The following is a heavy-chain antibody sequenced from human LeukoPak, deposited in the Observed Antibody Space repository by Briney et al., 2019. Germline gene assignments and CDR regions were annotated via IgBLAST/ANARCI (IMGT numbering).Heavy chain of an antibody. D-gene: IGHD3-22*01. CDR1: GGSISSGGYY. V-gene: IGHV4-31*03. J-gene: IGHJ4*02. CDR3: ARAPALYYYDSSGYVDY. CDR2: IYYSGST. Sequence: SQTLSLTCTVSGGSISSGGYYWSWIRQHPGKGLEWIGYIYYSGSTYYNPSLKSRVTISVDTSKNQFSLKLSSVTAADTAAYYCARAPALYYYDSSGYVDYWGQGTLVTVSS.